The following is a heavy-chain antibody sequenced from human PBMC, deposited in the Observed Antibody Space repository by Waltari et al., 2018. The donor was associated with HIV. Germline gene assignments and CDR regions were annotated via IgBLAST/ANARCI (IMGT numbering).Heavy chain of an antibody. Sequence: QVQPVQSGAEVKKPGSSVQVSCKASGGTFSNSAINWVRQAPGQGLEWMGGIIPIFGSPNYAQKFQGRVTITPDESTSTVYMKLSSLRSEDTAVYYCASASRDTAMGAFDIWGQGTMVTVSS. CDR3: ASASRDTAMGAFDI. CDR2: IIPIFGSP. CDR1: GGTFSNSA. V-gene: IGHV1-69*01. D-gene: IGHD5-18*01. J-gene: IGHJ3*02.